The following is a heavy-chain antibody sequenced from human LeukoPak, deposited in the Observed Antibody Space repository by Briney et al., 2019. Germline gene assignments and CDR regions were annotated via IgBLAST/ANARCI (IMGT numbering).Heavy chain of an antibody. J-gene: IGHJ4*02. D-gene: IGHD3-10*01. Sequence: SVKVSCKASGGTFGSYAISWVRQASGQGLEWMGRIIPIFGTANYAQKFQGRVTITTDESTSTAYMELSSLRSVDTAVYYCARELYYYGSGSPLDNWGQGTLVTVSS. CDR3: ARELYYYGSGSPLDN. CDR1: GGTFGSYA. V-gene: IGHV1-69*05. CDR2: IIPIFGTA.